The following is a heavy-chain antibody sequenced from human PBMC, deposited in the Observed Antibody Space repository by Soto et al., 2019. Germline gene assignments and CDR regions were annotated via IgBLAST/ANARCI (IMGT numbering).Heavy chain of an antibody. V-gene: IGHV1-2*04. CDR3: ARGSPTGDEDLYYYYYMDV. J-gene: IGHJ6*03. CDR2: TNPNSGST. CDR1: GYTFTGYY. Sequence: ASVKVSCKASGYTFTGYYMHWVRQAPGQGLEWMGWTNPNSGSTNYAQKFQGWVTMTRDPSISTAYMELSRLRSDDTAVYYCARGSPTGDEDLYYYYYMDVWGKGTTVTVSS. D-gene: IGHD7-27*01.